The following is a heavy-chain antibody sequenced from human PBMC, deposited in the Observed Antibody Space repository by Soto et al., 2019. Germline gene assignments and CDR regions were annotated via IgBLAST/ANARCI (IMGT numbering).Heavy chain of an antibody. D-gene: IGHD3-10*01. CDR2: ISSSSSTI. CDR3: ARVVVLEYYYGSGYYYMDV. J-gene: IGHJ6*03. V-gene: IGHV3-48*01. Sequence: GGSLRLSCAASGFTFSSYSMNWVRQAPGKGLEWVSYISSSSSTIYYADSVKGRFTISRDNAKNSLYLQMNSLRAEDTAVYYCARVVVLEYYYGSGYYYMDVWGKGTTVTVSS. CDR1: GFTFSSYS.